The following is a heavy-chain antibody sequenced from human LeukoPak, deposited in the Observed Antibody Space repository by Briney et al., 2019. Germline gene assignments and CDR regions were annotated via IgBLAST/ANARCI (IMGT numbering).Heavy chain of an antibody. CDR3: VRERFHGSGAPKFDF. J-gene: IGHJ4*02. Sequence: GGSLTLSCAAYGFTFCDYSMNWVRQTPRKGLEWVSCLSGSGSYIYYADSVKGRFTISRDNAKNSLHLQVNSLRAEDTAVYYCVRERFHGSGAPKFDFWGQGTLVTVSS. CDR1: GFTFCDYS. V-gene: IGHV3-21*06. D-gene: IGHD3-10*01. CDR2: LSGSGSYI.